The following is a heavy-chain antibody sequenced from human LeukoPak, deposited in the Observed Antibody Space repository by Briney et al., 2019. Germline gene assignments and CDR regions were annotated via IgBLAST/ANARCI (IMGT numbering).Heavy chain of an antibody. Sequence: PSETLSLTCTVSGGSISSSSYYWGWIRQPPGKGLEWIGSIYYSGSTYYNPSLKSRVTISVDTSKNQFSLKLSSVTAADTAVYYCAREGTKGGIDYWGQGTLVTVSS. V-gene: IGHV4-39*07. J-gene: IGHJ4*02. CDR1: GGSISSSSYY. D-gene: IGHD1-7*01. CDR2: IYYSGST. CDR3: AREGTKGGIDY.